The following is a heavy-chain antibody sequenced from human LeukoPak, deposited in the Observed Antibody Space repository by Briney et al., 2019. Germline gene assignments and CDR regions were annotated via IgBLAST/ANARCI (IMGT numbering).Heavy chain of an antibody. J-gene: IGHJ5*02. CDR3: AREIETYYDFWSGYPNWFDP. Sequence: GGSLRLSCAASGFTFSSYSMNWVRQAPGKGLEWVSPISSSSSYIYYADSVKGRFTISRDNAKNSLYLQMNSLRAEDTAVYYCAREIETYYDFWSGYPNWFDPCGQGTLVTVSS. CDR2: ISSSSSYI. D-gene: IGHD3-3*01. CDR1: GFTFSSYS. V-gene: IGHV3-21*01.